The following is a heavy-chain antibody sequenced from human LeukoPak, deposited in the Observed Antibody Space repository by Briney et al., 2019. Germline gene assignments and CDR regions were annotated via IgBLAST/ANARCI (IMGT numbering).Heavy chain of an antibody. CDR2: ISYDGSNK. J-gene: IGHJ4*02. Sequence: GGSLRLSCAASGFTFSSYAMHWVRQAPGKGLEWVAVISYDGSNKYYADSVKGRFTISRDNSKNTLYLQMNSLRAEDTAVYYCARGYCSGTSCSSFDYWGQGTLVTVSS. CDR1: GFTFSSYA. V-gene: IGHV3-30*04. CDR3: ARGYCSGTSCSSFDY. D-gene: IGHD2-2*01.